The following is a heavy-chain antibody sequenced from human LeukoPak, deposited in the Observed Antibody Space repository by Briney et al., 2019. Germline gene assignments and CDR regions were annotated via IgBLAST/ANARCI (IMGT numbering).Heavy chain of an antibody. V-gene: IGHV3-30-3*01. D-gene: IGHD3-22*01. Sequence: GGSLRLSCAASGFTFNTYAMHWVRQAPGKGLEWVAVISSDGSNKYHTDSVKGRFTISRDNSRNTLYLQMNSLRAEDTAVYYCARDSPIVVVINFDYWGQGTLVTVSS. CDR3: ARDSPIVVVINFDY. CDR1: GFTFNTYA. J-gene: IGHJ4*02. CDR2: ISSDGSNK.